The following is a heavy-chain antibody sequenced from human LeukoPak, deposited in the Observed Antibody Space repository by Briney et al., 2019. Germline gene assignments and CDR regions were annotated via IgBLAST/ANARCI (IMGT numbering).Heavy chain of an antibody. Sequence: SETLSLTCTVSGGSISSYYWSWIRQPPGKGLEWIGYIYYSGGTTYNPSLKSRVTISVDTSKNQFSLKLSSVTAADTAVYYCARSGYYGREFDYWGQGTLVTVSS. CDR2: IYYSGGT. V-gene: IGHV4-59*01. J-gene: IGHJ4*02. D-gene: IGHD3-3*01. CDR3: ARSGYYGREFDY. CDR1: GGSISSYY.